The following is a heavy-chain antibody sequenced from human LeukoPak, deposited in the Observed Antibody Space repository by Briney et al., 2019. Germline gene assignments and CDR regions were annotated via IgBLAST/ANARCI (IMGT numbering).Heavy chain of an antibody. CDR2: ISYEGSNK. J-gene: IGHJ6*02. Sequence: PGGALRLSCAASGFTFSNYGMHWVRRAPGKGLEWVAAISYEGSNKYYVDSVKGRITISRDNSMNTLYLQVNSLRAEDTAVYYCAKGLHCRGGSCYSGSPYHGMDVWGQGTTVTVSS. CDR3: AKGLHCRGGSCYSGSPYHGMDV. D-gene: IGHD2-15*01. V-gene: IGHV3-30*18. CDR1: GFTFSNYG.